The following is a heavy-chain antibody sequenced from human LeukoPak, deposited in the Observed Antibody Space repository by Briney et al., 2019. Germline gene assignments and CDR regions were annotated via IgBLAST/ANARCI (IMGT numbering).Heavy chain of an antibody. J-gene: IGHJ4*02. CDR2: IKKDGSEK. Sequence: GGSLRLSCTASGFTFSSYCISWVRQAPGKGLEWVANIKKDGSEKHYVDSVKGRFTISRDNAKTSLYLQMNSLRAEDTALYYCARGLSGVTGYTYGRGIDYWGQGTLVTVSS. CDR3: ARGLSGVTGYTYGRGIDY. D-gene: IGHD5-18*01. V-gene: IGHV3-7*01. CDR1: GFTFSSYC.